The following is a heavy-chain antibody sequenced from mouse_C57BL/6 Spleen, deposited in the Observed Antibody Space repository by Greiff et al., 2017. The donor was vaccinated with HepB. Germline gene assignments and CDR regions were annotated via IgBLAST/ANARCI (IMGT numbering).Heavy chain of an antibody. V-gene: IGHV5-9-1*02. D-gene: IGHD1-1*01. CDR1: GFTFSSYA. CDR3: TRFITTVVDAMDY. CDR2: ISSGGDYI. Sequence: VQLKESGEGLVKPGGSLKLSCAASGFTFSSYAMSWVRQTPEKRLEWVAYISSGGDYIYYADNVKSRFTITRDNARNTLYLQMSSLKSEDTAMYYCTRFITTVVDAMDYWGQGTSVTVSS. J-gene: IGHJ4*01.